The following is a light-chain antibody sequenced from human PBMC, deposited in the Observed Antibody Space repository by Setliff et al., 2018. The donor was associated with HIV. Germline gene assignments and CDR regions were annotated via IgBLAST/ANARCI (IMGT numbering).Light chain of an antibody. CDR3: SSYAGSSYV. Sequence: LAQSPSASGSPGQSVTISCTGTSSDVGGYNYVSWHQQHPGKAPKVIIYEVSKRPSGVPDRFSGSKSGNTASLTVSGLQAEDEADYYCSSYAGSSYVFGSGTKV. V-gene: IGLV2-8*01. CDR1: SSDVGGYNY. CDR2: EVS. J-gene: IGLJ1*01.